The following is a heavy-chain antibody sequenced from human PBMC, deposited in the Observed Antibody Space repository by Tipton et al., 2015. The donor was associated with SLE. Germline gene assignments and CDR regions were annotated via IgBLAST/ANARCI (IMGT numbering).Heavy chain of an antibody. V-gene: IGHV4-59*01. J-gene: IGHJ2*01. CDR1: GGSISSYY. Sequence: LRLSCTVSGGSISSYYWSWIRQPPGKGLEWIGYIYYSGSTNYNPSLKSRVTISVDTSKNQFSLKLSPVTAADTAVYYCARSRDGYNWYFDLWGRGTLVTVSS. CDR2: IYYSGST. D-gene: IGHD5-24*01. CDR3: ARSRDGYNWYFDL.